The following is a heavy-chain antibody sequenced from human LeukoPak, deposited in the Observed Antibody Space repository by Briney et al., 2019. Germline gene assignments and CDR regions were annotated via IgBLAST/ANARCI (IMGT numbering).Heavy chain of an antibody. V-gene: IGHV1-69*05. D-gene: IGHD6-13*01. J-gene: IGHJ4*02. CDR3: ARGDSSSWTTFDY. Sequence: ASVTVSCKASGGTFSSYAISWVRQAPGQGLEWMGGIIPIFGTANYAQKFQGRVTITTDESTSTAYMELSSLRSEDTAVYYCARGDSSSWTTFDYWGQGTLVTVSS. CDR1: GGTFSSYA. CDR2: IIPIFGTA.